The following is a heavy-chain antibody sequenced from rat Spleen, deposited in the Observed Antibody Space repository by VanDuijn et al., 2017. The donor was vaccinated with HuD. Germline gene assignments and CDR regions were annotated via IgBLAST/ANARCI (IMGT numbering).Heavy chain of an antibody. V-gene: IGHV2-6*01. CDR3: ARYLTTTGVMDA. CDR1: GFSLTSYS. J-gene: IGHJ4*01. CDR2: ISSGGST. D-gene: IGHD1-10*01. Sequence: QVQLKESGPGLVQPSETLSLTCTVSGFSLTSYSVSWVRQPSGKGLEWIAAISSGGSTYYNSALKSRLSISRDTSKSQVFLKMNSLQTEDTAMYFCARYLTTTGVMDAWGKGASVTVSS.